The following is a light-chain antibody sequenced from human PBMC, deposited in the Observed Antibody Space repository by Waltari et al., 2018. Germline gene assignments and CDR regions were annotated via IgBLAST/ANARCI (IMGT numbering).Light chain of an antibody. V-gene: IGLV2-23*02. CDR3: CSYASDITLV. CDR2: EVN. J-gene: IGLJ3*02. Sequence: QSALSQPASVSGSPGPSITISCTGTRTDVGCYKLVSWYQQHPGNVPKLIIFEVNNWPSGVSNRFSGSKSGNTASLTISGLQPEDEADYYCCSYASDITLVFGGGTKLTVL. CDR1: RTDVGCYKL.